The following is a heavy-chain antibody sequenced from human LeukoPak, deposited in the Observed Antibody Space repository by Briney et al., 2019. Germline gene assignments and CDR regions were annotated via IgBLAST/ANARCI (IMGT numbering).Heavy chain of an antibody. J-gene: IGHJ5*02. D-gene: IGHD1-20*01. CDR1: GFIVSNNY. CDR3: ARALSCNWNAWWFDP. CDR2: IYSDGTT. V-gene: IGHV3-53*01. Sequence: GGSLRLSCAASGFIVSNNYMSWVRQAPGKGLEWVSVIYSDGTTYYADSVKGRFAISRDNSKNTLYLQMNSLRAEDTAVYYCARALSCNWNAWWFDPWGQGTLVTVSS.